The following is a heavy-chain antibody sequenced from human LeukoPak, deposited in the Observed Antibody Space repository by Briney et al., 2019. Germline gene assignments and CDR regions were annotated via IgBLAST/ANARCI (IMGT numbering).Heavy chain of an antibody. CDR2: ISGSGGST. Sequence: GGSLRLSCAASGFTFSSYAMSWVRQAPGKGLEWVSAISGSGGSTYYADSVKGRFTIPRDNSKNTLYLQMNSLRAEDTAVYYCAKDRLGYSYGIGFDYWGQGTLVTVSS. V-gene: IGHV3-23*01. CDR3: AKDRLGYSYGIGFDY. CDR1: GFTFSSYA. J-gene: IGHJ4*02. D-gene: IGHD5-18*01.